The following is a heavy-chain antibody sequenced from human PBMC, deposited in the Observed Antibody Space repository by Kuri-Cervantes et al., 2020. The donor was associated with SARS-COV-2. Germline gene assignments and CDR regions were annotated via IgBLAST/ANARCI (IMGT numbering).Heavy chain of an antibody. CDR1: GDSVSSNSAA. Sequence: LRLSCAISGDSVSSNSAAWNWIRQSPSRGLEWLGRTYYRSKWYNDYAVSVKSRITINPDTSKNQFSLQLSSVTAADTAVYYCAGGRSSTSGDWFDPWGQGTLVTVSS. J-gene: IGHJ5*02. D-gene: IGHD2-2*01. CDR3: AGGRSSTSGDWFDP. V-gene: IGHV6-1*01. CDR2: TYYRSKWYN.